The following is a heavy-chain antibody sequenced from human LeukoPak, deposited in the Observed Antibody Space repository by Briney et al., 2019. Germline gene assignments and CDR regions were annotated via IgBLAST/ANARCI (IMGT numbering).Heavy chain of an antibody. CDR1: GFTSSSYE. CDR3: ARSAKLELLDY. Sequence: GGSLRLSCAASGFTSSSYEMNWVRQAPGKGLEWVSYISSSGSTIYYADSVKGRFAISRDNAKNSLYLQMNSLRAEDTAVYYCARSAKLELLDYWGQGTLVTVSS. CDR2: ISSSGSTI. J-gene: IGHJ4*02. V-gene: IGHV3-48*03. D-gene: IGHD1-7*01.